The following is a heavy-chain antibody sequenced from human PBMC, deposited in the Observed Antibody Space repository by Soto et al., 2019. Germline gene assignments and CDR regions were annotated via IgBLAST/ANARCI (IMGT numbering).Heavy chain of an antibody. J-gene: IGHJ4*02. CDR2: IYTSGST. D-gene: IGHD2-8*01. Sequence: TLSLTCTVSGGSISSYYWSWIRQPAGRGLEWIGRIYTSGSTNYNPSLKSRVTMSVDTSKNQFSLKLSSVTAADTAVHYCAIQRKYCPTGVCPYFHHWGRRSLATVSS. CDR3: AIQRKYCPTGVCPYFHH. V-gene: IGHV4-4*07. CDR1: GGSISSYY.